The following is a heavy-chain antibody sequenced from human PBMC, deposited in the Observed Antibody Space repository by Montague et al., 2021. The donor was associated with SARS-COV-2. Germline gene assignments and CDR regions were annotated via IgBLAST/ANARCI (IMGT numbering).Heavy chain of an antibody. CDR1: GFFISSGYY. J-gene: IGHJ4*02. CDR3: ARSGVGIFDFSYFDT. CDR2: RYQNGAT. D-gene: IGHD3-3*01. Sequence: SETLSLTCSVSGFFISSGYYWGWFRQTPGKGLEWIGSRYQNGATYYSPPLKRPVTIVLGTSKNQFSLSLTTVTAADTAAYYCARSGVGIFDFSYFDTWGQGSLVIVS. V-gene: IGHV4-38-2*02.